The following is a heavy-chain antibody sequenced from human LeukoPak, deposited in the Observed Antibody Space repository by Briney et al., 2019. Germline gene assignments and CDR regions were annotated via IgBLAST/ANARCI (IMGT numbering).Heavy chain of an antibody. D-gene: IGHD6-19*01. CDR2: ITNGSVTT. V-gene: IGHV3-23*01. CDR1: GFPFGSYA. J-gene: IGHJ4*02. CDR3: VKLSSGSGSKFGFDA. Sequence: GGSLRLSCAASGFPFGSYAMSWVRQTPGKSLEWVSIITNGSVTTYYADPVRGRFTISRDNSKNILYLQMNSLRAEDTAVYYCVKLSSGSGSKFGFDAWGQGTLVTVSS.